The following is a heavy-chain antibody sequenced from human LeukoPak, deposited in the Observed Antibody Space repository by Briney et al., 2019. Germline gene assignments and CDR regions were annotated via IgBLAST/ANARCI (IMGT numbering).Heavy chain of an antibody. Sequence: SETLSLTCTVSGGSISSYYWSWIRQPPGKGLEWIGYIYYSGSTNYNPSLKSRVTISVDTSKNQFSLKLSSVTAADTAVYYCARVANGSGSSYYYYYYMDVWGKGTTVTISS. D-gene: IGHD3-10*01. CDR1: GGSISSYY. J-gene: IGHJ6*03. CDR3: ARVANGSGSSYYYYYYMDV. CDR2: IYYSGST. V-gene: IGHV4-59*01.